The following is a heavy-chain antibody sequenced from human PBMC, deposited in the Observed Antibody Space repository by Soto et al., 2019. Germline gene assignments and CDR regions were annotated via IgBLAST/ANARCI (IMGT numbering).Heavy chain of an antibody. J-gene: IGHJ4*02. Sequence: GGSLRFSCAASGFTFSSYSMNWVRQAPGKGLEWVSSISSSSSYIYYADSVKGRFTISRDNAKNSLYLQMNSLRAEDTAVYYCARAETAMAYFDYWGQGTLVTVSS. V-gene: IGHV3-21*01. D-gene: IGHD5-18*01. CDR2: ISSSSSYI. CDR3: ARAETAMAYFDY. CDR1: GFTFSSYS.